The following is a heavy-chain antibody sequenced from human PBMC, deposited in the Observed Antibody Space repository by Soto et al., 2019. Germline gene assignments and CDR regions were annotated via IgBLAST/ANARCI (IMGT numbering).Heavy chain of an antibody. CDR3: AGIAAAGQIFDY. D-gene: IGHD6-13*01. CDR1: GGSISSSSYY. J-gene: IGHJ4*02. Sequence: QLQLQESGPGLVKPSETLSLTCTVSGGSISSSSYYWGWIRQPPGKGLEWIGSIYYSGSTYYNPSLKSRVTISVDTSKNQFSLKLSSVPAADTAVYYCAGIAAAGQIFDYWGQGTLVTVSS. V-gene: IGHV4-39*01. CDR2: IYYSGST.